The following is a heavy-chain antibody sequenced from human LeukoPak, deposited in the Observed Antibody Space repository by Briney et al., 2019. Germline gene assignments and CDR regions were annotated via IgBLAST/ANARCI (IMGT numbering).Heavy chain of an antibody. CDR3: ARVMNYYDSSGYVDAFDI. CDR1: GGTFSSYA. V-gene: IGHV1-69*01. CDR2: IIPIFGTA. Sequence: SVKVSCKASGGTFSSYAISWVRQAPGQGLEWMGGIIPIFGTANYAQKFQGRVTITADESTSTAYMELSSLRSEDTAVYYCARVMNYYDSSGYVDAFDIWGQGTMVTVSS. J-gene: IGHJ3*02. D-gene: IGHD3-22*01.